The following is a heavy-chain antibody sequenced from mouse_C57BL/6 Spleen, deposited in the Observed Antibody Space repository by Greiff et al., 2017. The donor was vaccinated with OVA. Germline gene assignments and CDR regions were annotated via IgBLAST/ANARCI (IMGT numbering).Heavy chain of an antibody. CDR1: GYTFTSYW. CDR2: INPSNGGT. D-gene: IGHD1-1*01. V-gene: IGHV1-53*01. Sequence: QVQLQQPGTELVKPGASVKLSCKASGYTFTSYWMHWVKQRPGQGLEWIGIINPSNGGTNYNEKFKSKATLTVDKSSSTAYMQLSSLTSEDSAVYYCARAPYHYDGSSYAHFDVWGTGTTVTVSS. CDR3: ARAPYHYDGSSYAHFDV. J-gene: IGHJ1*03.